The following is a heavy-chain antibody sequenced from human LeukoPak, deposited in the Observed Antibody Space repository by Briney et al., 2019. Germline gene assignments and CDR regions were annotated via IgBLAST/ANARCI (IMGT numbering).Heavy chain of an antibody. CDR1: GFTFSSYE. J-gene: IGHJ4*02. CDR3: ARGGLYGYDVFDY. D-gene: IGHD5-12*01. Sequence: GGSLRLSCAASGFTFSSYEMNWVRQAPGEGLEWVSYISGSGRTMSYADSVKGRFTISRDNAKNSLYLQMNSLRVEDTAVYHCARGGLYGYDVFDYWGQGTLVTVSS. V-gene: IGHV3-48*03. CDR2: ISGSGRTM.